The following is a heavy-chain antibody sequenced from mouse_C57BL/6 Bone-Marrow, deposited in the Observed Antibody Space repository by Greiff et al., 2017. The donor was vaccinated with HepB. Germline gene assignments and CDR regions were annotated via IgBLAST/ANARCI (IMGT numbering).Heavy chain of an antibody. J-gene: IGHJ2*01. CDR3: ARPHLWLRRGSYYVDY. CDR1: GYTFTSYW. Sequence: QVQLQQPGAELVKPGASVKMSCKASGYTFTSYWITWVKQRPGQGLEWIGDIYPGSGSTNYNEKFKSKATMTVDTSSSTAYMQLSSLTSEDSAVSYCARPHLWLRRGSYYVDYWGQGTTLTVSS. D-gene: IGHD2-2*01. V-gene: IGHV1-55*01. CDR2: IYPGSGST.